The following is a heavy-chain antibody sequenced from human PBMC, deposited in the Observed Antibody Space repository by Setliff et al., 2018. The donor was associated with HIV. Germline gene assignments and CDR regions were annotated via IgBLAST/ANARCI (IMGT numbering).Heavy chain of an antibody. CDR3: AREYSSSSGGGAFDY. CDR1: GYTFTSYY. J-gene: IGHJ4*02. CDR2: INPSGGST. V-gene: IGHV1-46*01. Sequence: ASVKVSCKASGYTFTSYYMHWVRQAPGQGLEWMGIINPSGGSTSYAQKFQGRVTMTRDTSTSTVYVELSSLRSEDTAVYYCAREYSSSSGGGAFDYWGQGTLVTVSS. D-gene: IGHD6-6*01.